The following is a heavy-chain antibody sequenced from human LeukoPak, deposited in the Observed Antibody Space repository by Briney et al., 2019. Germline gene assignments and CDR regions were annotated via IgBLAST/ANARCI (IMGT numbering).Heavy chain of an antibody. CDR3: VTTAMAAIYYYGMDV. Sequence: ASVKVSCKASGGTFSSYAISWVRQAPGQGLEWMGGIIPIFGTANYAQKFQGRVTITADESTSTAYMELSSLRSEDTAVYYCVTTAMAAIYYYGMDVWGQGTTVTVSS. CDR2: IIPIFGTA. J-gene: IGHJ6*02. D-gene: IGHD5-18*01. CDR1: GGTFSSYA. V-gene: IGHV1-69*01.